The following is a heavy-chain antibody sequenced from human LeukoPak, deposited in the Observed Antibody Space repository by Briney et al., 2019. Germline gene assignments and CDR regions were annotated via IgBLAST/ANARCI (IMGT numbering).Heavy chain of an antibody. V-gene: IGHV3-21*01. J-gene: IGHJ4*02. CDR1: GFTFSSYS. Sequence: GGSLRLSCAASGFTFSSYSMNWVRQAPGKGLEWVSSISSSSSYIYYADSVKGRFTISRDNAKNSLYLQMNSLRAEDTAVYYCAREVYGGYSYGSGGYWGQGTLVTVSS. D-gene: IGHD5-18*01. CDR3: AREVYGGYSYGSGGY. CDR2: ISSSSSYI.